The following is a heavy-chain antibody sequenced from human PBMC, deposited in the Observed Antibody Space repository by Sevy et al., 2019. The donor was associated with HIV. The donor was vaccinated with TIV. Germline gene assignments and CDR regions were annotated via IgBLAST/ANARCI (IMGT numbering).Heavy chain of an antibody. CDR1: GFIFSSSG. CDR2: ISTRSSYI. Sequence: GGSLRLSCAASGFIFSSSGMNWVRQAPGKGLEWVSSISTRSSYIYYVDSVKGRFTISRDNARNSLYLQMNSLRAEDTAVYFCASVSAYYMDVWGKGTTVTVSS. J-gene: IGHJ6*03. CDR3: ASVSAYYMDV. V-gene: IGHV3-21*01.